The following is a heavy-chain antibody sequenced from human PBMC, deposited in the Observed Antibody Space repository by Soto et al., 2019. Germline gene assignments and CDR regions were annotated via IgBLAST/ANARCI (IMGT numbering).Heavy chain of an antibody. Sequence: SVKVSCKASGGTFSSYTISWVRQAPGQGLEWMGRIIPILGIANYAQKFQGRVTITADKSTSTAYMELSSLRSEDTAVYYCASCIAARPETYYYYGMDVWGQGTTVTVSS. CDR2: IIPILGIA. V-gene: IGHV1-69*02. J-gene: IGHJ6*02. D-gene: IGHD6-6*01. CDR1: GGTFSSYT. CDR3: ASCIAARPETYYYYGMDV.